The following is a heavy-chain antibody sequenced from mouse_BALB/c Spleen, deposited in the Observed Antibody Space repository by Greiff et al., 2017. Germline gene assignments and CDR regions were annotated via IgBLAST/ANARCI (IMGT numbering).Heavy chain of an antibody. CDR2: ISDGGSYT. D-gene: IGHD2-1*01. CDR1: GFTFSDYY. J-gene: IGHJ4*01. CDR3: ASLIYYGNFYYAMDY. V-gene: IGHV5-4*02. Sequence: EVKLVESGGGLVKPGGSLKLSCAASGFTFSDYYMYWVRQTPEKRLEWVATISDGGSYTYYPDSVKGRFTISRDNAKNNLYLQMSSLKSEDTAMYYCASLIYYGNFYYAMDYWGQGTSVTVSS.